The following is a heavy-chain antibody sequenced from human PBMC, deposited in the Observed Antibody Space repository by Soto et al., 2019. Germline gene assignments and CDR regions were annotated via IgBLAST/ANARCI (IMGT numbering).Heavy chain of an antibody. J-gene: IGHJ4*02. CDR1: GFTFDDYA. Sequence: GGSLRLSCTASGFTFDDYAMHWVRQAPGKGLEWVSLISGDGGSTYYADSVKGRFTISRDNSKNSLYLQMNSLRTEDTALYYCAKEALGYCSGGSCYYFDYWGQGTLVTVSS. CDR3: AKEALGYCSGGSCYYFDY. D-gene: IGHD2-15*01. V-gene: IGHV3-43*02. CDR2: ISGDGGST.